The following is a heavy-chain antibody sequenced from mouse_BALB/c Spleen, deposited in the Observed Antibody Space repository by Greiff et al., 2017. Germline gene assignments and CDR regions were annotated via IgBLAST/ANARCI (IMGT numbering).Heavy chain of an antibody. CDR3: ARSGYGNYGYYAMDY. V-gene: IGHV5-17*02. D-gene: IGHD2-10*02. J-gene: IGHJ4*01. Sequence: DVKLQESGGGLVQPGGSRKLSCAASGFTFSSFGMHWVRQAPEKGLEWVAYISSGSSTIYYADTVKGRFTISRDNPKNTLFLQMTSLRSEDTAMYYCARSGYGNYGYYAMDYWGQGTSVTVSS. CDR2: ISSGSSTI. CDR1: GFTFSSFG.